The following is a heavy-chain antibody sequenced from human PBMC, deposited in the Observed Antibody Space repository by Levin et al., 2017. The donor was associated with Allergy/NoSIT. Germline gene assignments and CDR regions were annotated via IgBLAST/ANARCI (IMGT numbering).Heavy chain of an antibody. J-gene: IGHJ3*01. Sequence: HAGGSLRLSCAASGFSLTGYTMHWVRQAPGKGLDWVALISHDGSTEYYADSVKGRFTIFRDSSKNTLFLQMSSLITEDTALYYCARESDAFDVWGQGTMVTVSS. CDR1: GFSLTGYT. CDR3: ARESDAFDV. CDR2: ISHDGSTE. V-gene: IGHV3-30-3*01.